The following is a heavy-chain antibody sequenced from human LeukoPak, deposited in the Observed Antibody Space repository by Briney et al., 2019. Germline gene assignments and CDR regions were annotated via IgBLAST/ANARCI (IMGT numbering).Heavy chain of an antibody. D-gene: IGHD3-3*01. Sequence: GGSLRLSCAASGFTFSSYAMSWVRQAPGKGLEWVSAISGGGGSTYYADSVKGRLTISRDNSKNTLYLQMNSLRAEDTAVYYCAKAIFGVVRGYFDYWGQGTLVTVSS. CDR2: ISGGGGST. CDR1: GFTFSSYA. J-gene: IGHJ4*02. CDR3: AKAIFGVVRGYFDY. V-gene: IGHV3-23*01.